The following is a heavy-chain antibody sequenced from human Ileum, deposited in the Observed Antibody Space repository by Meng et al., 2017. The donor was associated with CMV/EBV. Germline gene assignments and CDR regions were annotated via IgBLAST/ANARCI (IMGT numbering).Heavy chain of an antibody. D-gene: IGHD6-13*01. V-gene: IGHV1-2*02. CDR3: ARDMKGNRGSSWYPASYYFDY. CDR1: GYTFTGYY. J-gene: IGHJ4*02. Sequence: ASVKVSCKASGYTFTGYYMHWVRQAPGQGLEWMGWINPNSGGTNYAQKFQGRVTMTRDTSISTAYMELSRLRSDDTAVYYCARDMKGNRGSSWYPASYYFDYWGQGTLVTVSS. CDR2: INPNSGGT.